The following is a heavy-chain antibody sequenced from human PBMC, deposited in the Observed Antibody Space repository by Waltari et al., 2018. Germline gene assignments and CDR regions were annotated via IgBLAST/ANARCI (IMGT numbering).Heavy chain of an antibody. Sequence: EVQLVESGGGLVQPGGSLRLSCAASGFTFSSHWMHWVRQAPGKGLGWVSRINREGSSTNYADSVKGRFTISRDNAKNTLYLQMNSLRAEDTAVYYCASYVMIKEWGQGTLVTVSS. CDR3: ASYVMIKE. J-gene: IGHJ4*02. V-gene: IGHV3-74*01. D-gene: IGHD3-16*01. CDR1: GFTFSSHW. CDR2: INREGSST.